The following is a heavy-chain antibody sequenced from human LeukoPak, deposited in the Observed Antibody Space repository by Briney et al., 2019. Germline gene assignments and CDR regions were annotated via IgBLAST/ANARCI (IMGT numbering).Heavy chain of an antibody. V-gene: IGHV3-30*02. CDR1: GFTFRDYG. CDR3: TKGENYDLDY. Sequence: GGSLRLSCAASGFTFRDYGMHWVRQAPGKGLEWVAFIRYDGTEKYYADSVRGRFTFSRDNSKNTLYLQMNSLRPEDTAVYYCTKGENYDLDYWGQGTLVTVSS. CDR2: IRYDGTEK. D-gene: IGHD3-3*01. J-gene: IGHJ4*02.